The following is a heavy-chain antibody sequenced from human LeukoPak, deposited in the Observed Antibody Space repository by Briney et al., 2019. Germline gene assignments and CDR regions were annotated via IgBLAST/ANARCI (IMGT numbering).Heavy chain of an antibody. Sequence: GESLKISCKGSGYSFSSYWIGWVRQMSGKGLEWMGIIYPGDSDTRYSPSFQGQVTISADKSISTAYLQWSSLKASDTAMYYCGRRREAYNLDYWGQGTLVTVSS. CDR2: IYPGDSDT. J-gene: IGHJ4*02. V-gene: IGHV5-51*01. CDR3: GRRREAYNLDY. CDR1: GYSFSSYW. D-gene: IGHD5-24*01.